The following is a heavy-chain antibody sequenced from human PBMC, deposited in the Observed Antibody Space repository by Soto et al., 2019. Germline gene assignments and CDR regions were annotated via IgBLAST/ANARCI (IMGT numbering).Heavy chain of an antibody. D-gene: IGHD3-10*01. J-gene: IGHJ4*02. V-gene: IGHV4-34*01. Sequence: QVQLQQWGAGLLKPSETLSLTCAVYGGSFSGYYWSWIRQPPGKGLEWIGEINHSGSTNYNPSLKSRVTISVDTSKNQFSLKLSSVTAANTAVYYCASFARGSGSYSPHFDYWGQGTLVTVSS. CDR2: INHSGST. CDR3: ASFARGSGSYSPHFDY. CDR1: GGSFSGYY.